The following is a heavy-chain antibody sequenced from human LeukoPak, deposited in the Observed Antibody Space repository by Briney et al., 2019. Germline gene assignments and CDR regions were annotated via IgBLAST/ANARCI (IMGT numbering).Heavy chain of an antibody. Sequence: GESLRLSCAASGFTFDDYAMNWVRQVPGRGLEWVSGINWNGRITEYADSVKDRFTISRQNTKNSLYLYMNNLGGEDTALYFCARGSVQLWLRDTYYYMDVWDKGTTVTVS. CDR1: GFTFDDYA. CDR2: INWNGRIT. V-gene: IGHV3-20*04. D-gene: IGHD5-18*01. J-gene: IGHJ6*03. CDR3: ARGSVQLWLRDTYYYMDV.